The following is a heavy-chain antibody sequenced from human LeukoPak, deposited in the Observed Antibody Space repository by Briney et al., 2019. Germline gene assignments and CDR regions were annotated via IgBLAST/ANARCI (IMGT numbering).Heavy chain of an antibody. D-gene: IGHD6-13*01. CDR1: GDSSTNYW. CDR3: ARHGLSIAAAGKVSSRVYYYYGMDV. V-gene: IGHV5-51*01. CDR2: IYPGDSDT. J-gene: IGHJ6*02. Sequence: AESLKISCKVAGDSSTNYWFGWGRQMPRKSLEWMGIIYPGDSDTRHNPSFQGQVTISADKSIRTAYLQWTSLKASDPAMYYCARHGLSIAAAGKVSSRVYYYYGMDVWGQGTTVTVSS.